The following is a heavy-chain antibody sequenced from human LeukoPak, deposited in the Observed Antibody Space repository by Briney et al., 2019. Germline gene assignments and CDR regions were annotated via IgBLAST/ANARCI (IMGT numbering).Heavy chain of an antibody. CDR1: GFTFSSYA. D-gene: IGHD6-19*01. CDR3: AKSMTLQWRGFFDL. CDR2: ISGSGGST. J-gene: IGHJ2*01. Sequence: QSGGSLRLSCAASGFTFSSYAMSWVRQAPGKGLEWVSAISGSGGSTYYADSVKGRFTISRDNSKNTLFLQMNSLRAEDTAVYYCAKSMTLQWRGFFDLWGRGTHVTVSS. V-gene: IGHV3-23*01.